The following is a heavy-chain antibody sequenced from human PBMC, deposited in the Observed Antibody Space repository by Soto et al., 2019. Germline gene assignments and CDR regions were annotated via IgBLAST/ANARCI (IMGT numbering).Heavy chain of an antibody. J-gene: IGHJ6*02. D-gene: IGHD2-15*01. CDR2: INWNGGST. V-gene: IGHV3-20*04. CDR3: ARESADIVVVVAATGGFSMDV. Sequence: PGGSLRLSCAASGFTFDDYGMSWVRQAPGKGLEWVSGINWNGGSTGYADSVKGRFTISRDSAKNSLYLQMNSLRAEDTALYYCARESADIVVVVAATGGFSMDVWGQGTTVTVSS. CDR1: GFTFDDYG.